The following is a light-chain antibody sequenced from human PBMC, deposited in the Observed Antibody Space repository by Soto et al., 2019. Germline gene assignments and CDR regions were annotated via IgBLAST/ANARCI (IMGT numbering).Light chain of an antibody. CDR3: QQSYSIFT. CDR2: AAS. CDR1: QVISNH. J-gene: IGKJ4*01. V-gene: IGKV1-39*01. Sequence: DIQMTQSPSSLSASVVERVTITCQASQVISNHLNWYQQKPGKAPKLLIFAASSLQSGVPSRFSGSRSGTDFTLTISSLQPEDFAIYYCQQSYSIFTFGGGTKVDIK.